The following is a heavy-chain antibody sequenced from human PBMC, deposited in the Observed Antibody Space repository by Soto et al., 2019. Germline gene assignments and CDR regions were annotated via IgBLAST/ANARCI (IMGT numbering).Heavy chain of an antibody. D-gene: IGHD4-17*01. J-gene: IGHJ4*02. CDR1: GFTFSSYA. CDR2: ISGGGGST. V-gene: IGHV3-23*01. Sequence: GGSLRLSCAASGFTFSSYAMSWVRQAPGKGLEWVSGISGGGGSTYYADSVKGRFTISRDNSKNTLYLQMNSLRAEDTAVYYCAKAYGDYFDYWGQGTLVTVSS. CDR3: AKAYGDYFDY.